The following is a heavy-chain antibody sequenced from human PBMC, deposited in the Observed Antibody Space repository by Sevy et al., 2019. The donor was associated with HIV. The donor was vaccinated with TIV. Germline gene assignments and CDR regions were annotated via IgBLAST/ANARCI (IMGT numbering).Heavy chain of an antibody. D-gene: IGHD3-10*01. Sequence: GGSLRLSCAASGFTFSNYCINWVRQAPGKGLEWVSCISSGSSYIFYADSVKGRFTISRDNAKNSLYLHMNSLRAEDTAVYYCARGDYYGSLYYFDYWGPGTLVTVSS. CDR2: ISSGSSYI. CDR1: GFTFSNYC. J-gene: IGHJ4*02. V-gene: IGHV3-21*01. CDR3: ARGDYYGSLYYFDY.